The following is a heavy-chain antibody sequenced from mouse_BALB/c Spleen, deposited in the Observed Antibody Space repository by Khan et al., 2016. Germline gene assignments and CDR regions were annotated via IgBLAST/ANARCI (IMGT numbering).Heavy chain of an antibody. V-gene: IGHV9-4*02. Sequence: QIQLVQSGPELKKPGETVRISCKASGYTFTTAGMQWVQKMPGKGLKWIGWINTHSGVPKYAEDFKGRFAFSVETSASTAYLQISNLKNEDTATYVCARGRHRRFYAMDYWGQGTSVTVSS. D-gene: IGHD2-14*01. CDR1: GYTFTTAG. CDR2: INTHSGVP. J-gene: IGHJ4*01. CDR3: ARGRHRRFYAMDY.